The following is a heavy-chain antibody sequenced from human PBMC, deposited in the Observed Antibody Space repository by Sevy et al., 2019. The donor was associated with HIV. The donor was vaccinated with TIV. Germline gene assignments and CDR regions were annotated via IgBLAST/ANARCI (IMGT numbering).Heavy chain of an antibody. J-gene: IGHJ4*02. Sequence: GGSLRLSCAASGFTFSTYSMSWVRKPPGKGLEWVSTLSFGSGELNYVVSVKGRFTISRDDSRSAVDLQMNNVSPEDTAVYYCAREGCTKPHDYWGQGTLVTVSS. D-gene: IGHD2-8*01. CDR1: GFTFSTYS. CDR3: AREGCTKPHDY. V-gene: IGHV3-23*01. CDR2: LSFGSGEL.